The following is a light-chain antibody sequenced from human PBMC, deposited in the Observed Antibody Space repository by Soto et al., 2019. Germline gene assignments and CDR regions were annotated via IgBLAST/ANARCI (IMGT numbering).Light chain of an antibody. J-gene: IGKJ1*01. Sequence: EIVMTQSPATLSVSPGERATLSCRASQSVSSKLAWYQQKPGQAPRLLIYGASTRATGIPARFSGSGSGTEFTLTISSLQSEDCAVYYCQQYNNWPPWTFGQGTKVEIK. CDR1: QSVSSK. V-gene: IGKV3-15*01. CDR3: QQYNNWPPWT. CDR2: GAS.